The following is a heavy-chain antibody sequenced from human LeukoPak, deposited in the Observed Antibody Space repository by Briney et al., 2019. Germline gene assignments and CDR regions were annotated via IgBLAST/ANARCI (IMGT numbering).Heavy chain of an antibody. Sequence: SETLSLTCAVYGGSFSGYYWSWIRQPPGKGLEWIGEINHSGSTNYNASLKSRVTISVDTSKNQFSLRLGSVTAADTAMYYCAPRGDIEHSYGYGKWFDPWGQGTRVTVSS. V-gene: IGHV4-34*01. CDR2: INHSGST. J-gene: IGHJ5*02. D-gene: IGHD5-18*01. CDR3: APRGDIEHSYGYGKWFDP. CDR1: GGSFSGYY.